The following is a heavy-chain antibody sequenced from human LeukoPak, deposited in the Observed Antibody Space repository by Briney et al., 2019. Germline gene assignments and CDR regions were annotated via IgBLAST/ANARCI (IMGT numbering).Heavy chain of an antibody. J-gene: IGHJ4*02. CDR2: IKQDGSEK. D-gene: IGHD1-26*01. CDR1: GFTFSSYW. CDR3: ARDEWDGKVGASYFDY. V-gene: IGHV3-7*01. Sequence: GGSLRLSCAASGFTFSSYWMSWVRQAPGKGLEWVANIKQDGSEKYYVDSVKGRFTISRDNAKNSLYLQINSLRAEDTAVYYCARDEWDGKVGASYFDYWGQGTLVTVSS.